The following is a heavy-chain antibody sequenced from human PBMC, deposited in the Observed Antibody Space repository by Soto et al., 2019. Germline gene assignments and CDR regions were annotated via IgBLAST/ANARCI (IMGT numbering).Heavy chain of an antibody. Sequence: GGSLRLSCAASGFTFSSCAMSSVRQAPGEGLEWVSAISGSGSSTYYADSVKGRFTISRDNSKNTLYLQMNSLRAEDTAVYYCAKDHNRRGSGWYSDPIDYWGQGTLVTVSS. CDR1: GFTFSSCA. CDR2: ISGSGSST. V-gene: IGHV3-23*01. J-gene: IGHJ4*02. D-gene: IGHD6-19*01. CDR3: AKDHNRRGSGWYSDPIDY.